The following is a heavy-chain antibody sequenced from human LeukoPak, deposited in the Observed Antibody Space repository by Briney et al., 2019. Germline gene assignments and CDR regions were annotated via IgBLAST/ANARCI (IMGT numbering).Heavy chain of an antibody. CDR3: ASRRSGYENY. CDR1: GFTFSDYY. CDR2: ISGSSSSYT. J-gene: IGHJ4*02. D-gene: IGHD5-12*01. V-gene: IGHV3-11*06. Sequence: GGSLRLSCAASGFTFSDYYMSWIRQAPGKGLEWVSYISGSSSSYTNYADSVKGRFTISRDNAENSLFLQMNSLRAEDTAVYYCASRRSGYENYWGQGTLVTVSS.